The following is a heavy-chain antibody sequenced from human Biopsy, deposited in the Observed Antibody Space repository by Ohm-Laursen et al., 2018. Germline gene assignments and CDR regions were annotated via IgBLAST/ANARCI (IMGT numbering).Heavy chain of an antibody. CDR3: ARGRRTSGWPYFDN. CDR1: GDSLTSGPEN. Sequence: GTLSLTCTVSGDSLTSGPENWNWIRQSPGQGLEYIGFIYSGGNTNYNPSLKNRVTMSVDTSKNQFYLKLYSVTAADTAVYYCARGRRTSGWPYFDNWGQGALVIVSP. J-gene: IGHJ4*02. CDR2: IYSGGNT. V-gene: IGHV4-61*01. D-gene: IGHD6-19*01.